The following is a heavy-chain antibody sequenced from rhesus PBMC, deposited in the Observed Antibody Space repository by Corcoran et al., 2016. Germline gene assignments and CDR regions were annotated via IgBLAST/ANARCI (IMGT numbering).Heavy chain of an antibody. CDR1: GGSISSSY. V-gene: IGHV4-169*02. CDR3: AREAYGSSFFDY. J-gene: IGHJ4*01. D-gene: IGHD4-29*01. Sequence: QLQLQASGPGRVKPSETLSPTCAVSGGSISSSYWRWIRQAPGKGLEWIVYIYGSGSSTNYNPSLESRVTLSVDTSKNQLSLKLSSVTAADTAVYYCAREAYGSSFFDYWGQGVLVTVSS. CDR2: IYGSGSST.